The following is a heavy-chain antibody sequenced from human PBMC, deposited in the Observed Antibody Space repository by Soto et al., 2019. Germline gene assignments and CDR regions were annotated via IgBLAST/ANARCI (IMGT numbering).Heavy chain of an antibody. D-gene: IGHD3-22*01. V-gene: IGHV3-9*01. CDR1: GFTFDDYA. CDR3: AKALYVYDSSGAPAFDI. J-gene: IGHJ3*02. CDR2: ISWNSGSI. Sequence: EVQLVESGGGLVQPGRSLRLSCAASGFTFDDYAMHWVRQAPGKGLEWVSGISWNSGSIGYADSVKGRFTISRDNAKNSLYLQMNSLRAEDTALYYCAKALYVYDSSGAPAFDIWGQGTMVTVSS.